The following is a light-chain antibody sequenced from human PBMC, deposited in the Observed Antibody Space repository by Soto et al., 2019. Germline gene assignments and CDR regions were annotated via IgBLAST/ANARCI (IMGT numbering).Light chain of an antibody. V-gene: IGKV1-5*01. CDR2: DAS. CDR3: QQYNSFWT. Sequence: DIQMTQSPSTLSASVGDRVTITCRASQSISSWLAWYQQKPGKAPKLLIYDASYLERGVPSRFSGSGYGTEFTLTISSLQPDDLATYYCQQYNSFWTFGQGTKVEI. J-gene: IGKJ1*01. CDR1: QSISSW.